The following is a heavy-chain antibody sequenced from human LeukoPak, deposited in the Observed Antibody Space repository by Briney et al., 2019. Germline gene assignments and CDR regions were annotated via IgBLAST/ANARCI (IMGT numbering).Heavy chain of an antibody. CDR3: AKIVTAGYYYFDS. CDR1: GSSISSAHY. Sequence: SETLSLTCTVSGSSISSAHYWGWIRQSPGKGLEWIGSMYHSGATYYNPSLKSRVTISVDTSKNQFSLKVSSVTAADTAVYYCAKIVTAGYYYFDSWGQGTLVTVSS. D-gene: IGHD2/OR15-2a*01. J-gene: IGHJ4*02. CDR2: MYHSGAT. V-gene: IGHV4-38-2*02.